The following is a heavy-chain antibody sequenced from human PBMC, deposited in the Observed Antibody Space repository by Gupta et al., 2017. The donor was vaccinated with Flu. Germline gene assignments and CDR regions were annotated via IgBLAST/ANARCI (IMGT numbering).Heavy chain of an antibody. CDR1: GYTSDYTFLSFD. V-gene: IGHV1-8*01. Sequence: QEQLVQSGAEVKKPGAAVTVSCQVSGYTSDYTFLSFDIHWVRQASGQGLEWIGWMNTNSGNTGYAKKGQGRVTMTRDTYMDTAKMELSRLEFEDEEVYYCTRCILTADYEIIWVGPWGQGT. J-gene: IGHJ5*02. D-gene: IGHD2-21*02. CDR3: TRCILTADYEIIWVGP. CDR2: MNTNSGNT.